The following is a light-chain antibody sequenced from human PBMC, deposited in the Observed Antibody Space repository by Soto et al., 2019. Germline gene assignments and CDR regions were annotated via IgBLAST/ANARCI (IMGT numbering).Light chain of an antibody. CDR1: RDITDY. CDR2: DAS. V-gene: IGKV1-33*01. Sequence: DTQMTQSPSSLSASVGDRVTITCQASRDITDYLNWYQQKPGRAPKLLIYDASNLEAGVPSRFRGSGSGTDFTFTISRLQPEDIATYYCQQYENLPTFGQGTRLEIK. CDR3: QQYENLPT. J-gene: IGKJ5*01.